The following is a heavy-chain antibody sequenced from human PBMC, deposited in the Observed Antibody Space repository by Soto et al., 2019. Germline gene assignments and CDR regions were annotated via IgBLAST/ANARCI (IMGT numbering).Heavy chain of an antibody. CDR2: VYSTGGT. Sequence: QVQLQQSGPGLVKPSETLSLTCSVSSGPSSSHNWGWIRQPPGRGLEWIGYVYSTGGTSYNPSLKRRVTISADTSTNHISLTLTSVTAADTAVYYCVRQGIANLHGLVDVWGQGTTVRVSS. CDR3: VRQGIANLHGLVDV. V-gene: IGHV4-59*08. D-gene: IGHD3-10*01. J-gene: IGHJ6*02. CDR1: SGPSSSHN.